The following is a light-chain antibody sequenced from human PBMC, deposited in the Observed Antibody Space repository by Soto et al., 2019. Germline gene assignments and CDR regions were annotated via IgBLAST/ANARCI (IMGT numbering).Light chain of an antibody. CDR2: GNS. V-gene: IGLV1-40*01. CDR3: QSYDNSLSGYV. J-gene: IGLJ1*01. Sequence: QSVLTQLPSVSGAPGQRVTISCTGSSSNIGAGYDVHWYRQLPGTAPKLLIYGNSNRPSGVPDRFSGSKSGTSASLAITGLQAEDEADYYCQSYDNSLSGYVFGTGTKLTVL. CDR1: SSNIGAGYD.